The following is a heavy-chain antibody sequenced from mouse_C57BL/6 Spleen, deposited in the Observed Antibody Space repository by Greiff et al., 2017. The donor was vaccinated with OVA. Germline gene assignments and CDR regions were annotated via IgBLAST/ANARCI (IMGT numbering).Heavy chain of an antibody. Sequence: VHVKQSGAELVRPGASVKLSCTASGFNIKDYYMHWVKQRPEQGLEWIGRIDPEDGDTEYAPKFQGKATMTADTSSNTAYLQLSSLTAEDTAVYYSTRWLHFDDWGQGTTLTVSS. CDR3: TRWLHFDD. J-gene: IGHJ2*01. CDR2: IDPEDGDT. CDR1: GFNIKDYY. V-gene: IGHV14-1*01. D-gene: IGHD2-3*01.